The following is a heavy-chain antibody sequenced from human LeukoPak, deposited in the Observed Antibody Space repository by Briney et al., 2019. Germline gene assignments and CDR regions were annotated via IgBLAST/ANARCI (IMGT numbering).Heavy chain of an antibody. CDR3: AKGRYGSGSYPYYFDY. Sequence: GGSLRLSCAASGFTFSSYAMSWVRQAPGKGLEWVSGISGSGGSTYYADSVKGRFTISRDNSKNTLYLQMNSLRAEDTAVYFCAKGRYGSGSYPYYFDYWGQGTLVTVSS. D-gene: IGHD3-10*01. CDR1: GFTFSSYA. J-gene: IGHJ4*02. V-gene: IGHV3-23*01. CDR2: ISGSGGST.